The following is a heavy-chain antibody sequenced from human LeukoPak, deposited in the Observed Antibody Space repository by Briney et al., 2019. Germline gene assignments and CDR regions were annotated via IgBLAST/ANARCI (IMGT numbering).Heavy chain of an antibody. CDR3: ARPSAAAGTDPHFDY. Sequence: KSSETLSLTCAVYVGSFSGYYWSWIRQPPGKGLEWIAEINHSGSTNYNPSLKSRVTISVDTSKNQFSLKLSSVTAADTAVYYCARPSAAAGTDPHFDYWGQGTLVTVSS. CDR1: VGSFSGYY. D-gene: IGHD6-13*01. J-gene: IGHJ4*02. V-gene: IGHV4-34*01. CDR2: INHSGST.